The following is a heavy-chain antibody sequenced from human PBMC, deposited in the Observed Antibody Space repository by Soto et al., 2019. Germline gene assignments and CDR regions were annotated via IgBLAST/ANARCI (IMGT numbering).Heavy chain of an antibody. D-gene: IGHD6-13*01. CDR1: GFTFSSYG. V-gene: IGHV3-30*18. J-gene: IGHJ5*02. CDR3: AKEAERVIAAAGTWFDP. CDR2: ISYDGSNK. Sequence: GGSLRLSCAASGFTFSSYGMHWVRQAPGKGLEWVAVISYDGSNKYYADSVKGRFTISRDNSKNTLYLQMNSLRAEDTAVYYCAKEAERVIAAAGTWFDPWGQGTLVTVSS.